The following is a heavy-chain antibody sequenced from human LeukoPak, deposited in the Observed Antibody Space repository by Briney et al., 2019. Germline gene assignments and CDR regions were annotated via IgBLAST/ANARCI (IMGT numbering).Heavy chain of an antibody. Sequence: GGSLRLSCAASGFTLSRFGMHWLRQAPGKGLEWVAFIRYDGSNKYYADSVKGRFTISRDNSKNTLYLQMNSLRTEDTAVYYCAKDFISSWFNFDYWGQGTLVTVSS. D-gene: IGHD6-13*01. CDR2: IRYDGSNK. CDR1: GFTLSRFG. V-gene: IGHV3-30*02. J-gene: IGHJ4*02. CDR3: AKDFISSWFNFDY.